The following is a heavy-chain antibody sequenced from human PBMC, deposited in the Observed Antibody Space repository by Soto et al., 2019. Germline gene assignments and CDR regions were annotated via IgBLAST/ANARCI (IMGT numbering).Heavy chain of an antibody. CDR3: ARRGGNYHGRTYNWYDP. CDR2: IYYSGST. D-gene: IGHD1-26*01. Sequence: PSETLSLTCTVSGGSISSSSYYWGWIRQPPGKGLEWIGIIYYSGSTYYNPSLKSRVTISVDTSKNQFSLKLTSVTAADTAVYYCARRGGNYHGRTYNWYDPRGQGTLVTVSS. CDR1: GGSISSSSYY. J-gene: IGHJ5*02. V-gene: IGHV4-39*01.